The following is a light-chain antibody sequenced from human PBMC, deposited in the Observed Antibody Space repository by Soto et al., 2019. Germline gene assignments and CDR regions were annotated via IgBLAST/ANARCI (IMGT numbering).Light chain of an antibody. V-gene: IGLV2-11*01. CDR3: CAYAGSYTWV. CDR1: SSDVGTYNY. CDR2: DVN. J-gene: IGLJ3*02. Sequence: QSALTQPRSVSGSPGQSVTISCTGSSSDVGTYNYVSWYVQHPGKAPKLMIYDVNKRPSGVPDRFSGSKSGNTASLTISGLQTEDETDYYCCAYAGSYTWVFGGGTKLTVL.